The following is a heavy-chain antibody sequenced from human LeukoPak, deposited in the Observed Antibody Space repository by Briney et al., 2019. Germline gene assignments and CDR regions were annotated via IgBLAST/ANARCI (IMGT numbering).Heavy chain of an antibody. V-gene: IGHV1-69*13. CDR2: IIPIFGTA. CDR1: GGTFSSYA. Sequence: SVKVSCKASGGTFSSYAISWVRQAPGQGLEWMGGIIPIFGTANYAQKFQGRVTITADESTGTAYMELSSLRSEDTAVYYCAGVEMATIPFWFDPWGQGTLVTVSS. CDR3: AGVEMATIPFWFDP. D-gene: IGHD5-24*01. J-gene: IGHJ5*02.